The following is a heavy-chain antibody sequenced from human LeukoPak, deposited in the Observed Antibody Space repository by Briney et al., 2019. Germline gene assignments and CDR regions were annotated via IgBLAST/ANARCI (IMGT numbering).Heavy chain of an antibody. Sequence: SSETLSLTCTVSGGSISSGSYYWSWIRQPAGKGLEWIGRIYSSGSTNYNPSLKSRVTISVDTSKNQFSLKLSSVTAADTAVYYCARGGEDSSGYPNWFDPWGQGTLVTVSS. D-gene: IGHD3-22*01. CDR1: GGSISSGSYY. J-gene: IGHJ5*02. V-gene: IGHV4-61*02. CDR2: IYSSGST. CDR3: ARGGEDSSGYPNWFDP.